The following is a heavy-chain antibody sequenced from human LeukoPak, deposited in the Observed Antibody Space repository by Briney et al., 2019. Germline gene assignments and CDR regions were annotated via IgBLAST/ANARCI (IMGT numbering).Heavy chain of an antibody. J-gene: IGHJ4*02. D-gene: IGHD5-12*01. CDR1: GFTFSSYC. V-gene: IGHV3-21*01. CDR3: ARDPAATITPFDY. CDR2: ISSSSSYI. Sequence: GGSLRLSCAASGFTFSSYCMNWVRQAPGKGLEWVSSISSSSSYIYYADSVKGRFTISRDNAKNSLYLQMNSLRAEDTAVYYCARDPAATITPFDYWGQGTLVTVSS.